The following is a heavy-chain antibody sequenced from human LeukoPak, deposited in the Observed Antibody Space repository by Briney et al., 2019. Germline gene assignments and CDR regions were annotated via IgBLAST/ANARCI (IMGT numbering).Heavy chain of an antibody. V-gene: IGHV5-51*01. CDR2: IYPADSNT. J-gene: IGHJ5*02. CDR3: ARLYSILSPFDP. CDR1: GYSFATYW. Sequence: GESLKISCTGSGYSFATYWIAWVRQMPGKGLEWMGIIYPADSNTRYSSSFKGQVTISVDKSNSTAYLQWSSLKASDTAMYFCARLYSILSPFDPWGQGTLVTVSS. D-gene: IGHD2-21*01.